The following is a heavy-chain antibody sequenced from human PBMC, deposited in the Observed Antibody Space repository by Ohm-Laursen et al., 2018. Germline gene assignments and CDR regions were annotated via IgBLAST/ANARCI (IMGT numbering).Heavy chain of an antibody. J-gene: IGHJ6*02. CDR2: MSFDGSKK. CDR1: GFSFSSYG. CDR3: AKDRVVVPAVEYYYYYGLDV. D-gene: IGHD2-2*01. V-gene: IGHV3-30*18. Sequence: SLRLSCTASGFSFSSYGMHWVRQAPGKGLEWVAIMSFDGSKKYYADSVRGRFTISRDNSKNTLYLQMSSLRPEDTAVYYCAKDRVVVPAVEYYYYYGLDVWGQGTTVTVSS.